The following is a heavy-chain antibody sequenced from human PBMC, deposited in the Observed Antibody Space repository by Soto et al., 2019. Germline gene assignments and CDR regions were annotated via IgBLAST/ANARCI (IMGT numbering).Heavy chain of an antibody. J-gene: IGHJ6*04. CDR2: IYPGDSDT. CDR3: ARREHEASGADGAYYYFGTDS. V-gene: IGHV5-51*01. Sequence: GESLKICCRGSGYSFTSYWIGWVRQMPGKGLEWMGIIYPGDSDTRYSPSFQGQVTISADKSISTAYLQWSSLKASDTAMYYCARREHEASGADGAYYYFGTDSRGEATTVTVSS. D-gene: IGHD2-21*02. CDR1: GYSFTSYW.